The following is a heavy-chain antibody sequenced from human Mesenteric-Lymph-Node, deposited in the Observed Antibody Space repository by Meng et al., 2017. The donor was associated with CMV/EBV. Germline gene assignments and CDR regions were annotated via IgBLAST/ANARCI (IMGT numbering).Heavy chain of an antibody. CDR1: GYTFTSHD. CDR2: MSPNSGNT. J-gene: IGHJ5*02. CDR3: AREGCTSASCYGFWFDP. D-gene: IGHD2-2*01. Sequence: ASVKVSCKASGYTFTSHDINWVRQATGQGLEWMGWMSPNSGNTGYAQKFQGRVTMTRNTSISTAYMELSSLGSEDTAVYYCAREGCTSASCYGFWFDPWGQGTLVTVSS. V-gene: IGHV1-8*01.